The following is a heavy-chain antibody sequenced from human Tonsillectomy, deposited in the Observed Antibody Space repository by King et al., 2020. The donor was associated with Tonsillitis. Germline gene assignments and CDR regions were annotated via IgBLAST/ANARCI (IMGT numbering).Heavy chain of an antibody. CDR2: IYPGDTT. Sequence: VQLVESGGGLVQPGGSLRLSCAASEFGVSDKYMSWVRQAPGKGLEWVSVIYPGDTTYYADSVKSRFAISRDNSRNALFLQMNSLRAEDTAVYYCAGSVTSLTADPFDLWGQGTMVTVSS. CDR3: AGSVTSLTADPFDL. V-gene: IGHV3-66*01. D-gene: IGHD4-17*01. CDR1: EFGVSDKY. J-gene: IGHJ3*01.